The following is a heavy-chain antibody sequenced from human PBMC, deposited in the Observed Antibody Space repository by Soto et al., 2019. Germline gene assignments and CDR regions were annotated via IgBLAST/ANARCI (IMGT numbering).Heavy chain of an antibody. D-gene: IGHD6-13*01. CDR3: AKDGRAKEPLGYFDY. CDR2: ISYDGSNK. CDR1: GFTFSSYG. V-gene: IGHV3-30*18. J-gene: IGHJ4*02. Sequence: SCAASGFTFSSYGIHWVRQAPGKGLEWVAVISYDGSNKYYADSVKGRFTISRDNSKNTLYLQMNSLRAEDTAVYYCAKDGRAKEPLGYFDYWGQGTLVTVSS.